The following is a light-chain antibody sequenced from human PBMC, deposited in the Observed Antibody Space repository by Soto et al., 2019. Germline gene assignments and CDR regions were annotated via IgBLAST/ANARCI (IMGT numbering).Light chain of an antibody. J-gene: IGKJ5*01. CDR2: LGS. CDR3: MQALQPT. CDR1: QSLLHSNGYNY. V-gene: IGKV2-28*01. Sequence: DNVMTQSPLSLPVTPGEPASISCRSSQSLLHSNGYNYLDWYLQKPGQSPQLLIYLGSNRASGVPDRFSGSGSGTDFTLKISRVEAEDVGVYYCMQALQPTFGQGTRLEIK.